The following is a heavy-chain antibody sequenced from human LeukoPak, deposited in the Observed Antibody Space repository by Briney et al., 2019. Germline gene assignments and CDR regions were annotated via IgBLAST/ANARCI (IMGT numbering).Heavy chain of an antibody. Sequence: SSETLSLTCAVSGGSFSGYYWSWIRQSPGKGLEWIGDINHSGSTNYNPSLKSRVTISIDTSKNQFSLKLSSVTAADTAVYYCARRGIHYYDSSGFYFDIWGQGTMVTVSS. CDR2: INHSGST. V-gene: IGHV4-34*01. J-gene: IGHJ3*02. D-gene: IGHD3-22*01. CDR3: ARRGIHYYDSSGFYFDI. CDR1: GGSFSGYY.